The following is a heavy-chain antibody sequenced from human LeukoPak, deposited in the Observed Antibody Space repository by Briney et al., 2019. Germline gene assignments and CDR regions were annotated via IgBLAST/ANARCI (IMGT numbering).Heavy chain of an antibody. CDR1: GXTFSRYS. Sequence: GGSLRLSCAVSGXTFSRYSMNWVRQAPGKGLEWVSYITSSSSTIYYADSVKGRFTVSRDNAKNSLYVQMNSLRDEDTAVYYCARVGSGLYGMDVWGQGTTVTVSS. J-gene: IGHJ6*02. V-gene: IGHV3-48*02. D-gene: IGHD1-26*01. CDR3: ARVGSGLYGMDV. CDR2: ITSSSSTI.